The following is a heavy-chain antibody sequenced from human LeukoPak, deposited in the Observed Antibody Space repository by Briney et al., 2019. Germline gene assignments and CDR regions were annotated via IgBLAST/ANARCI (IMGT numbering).Heavy chain of an antibody. CDR3: AKGGGSGYYYFDY. CDR2: ISGSGGST. Sequence: GALRLSCAASGFTFSSYAMSWVRQAPGKGLGWVSAISGSGGSTYYADSVKGRFTISRDNSKNTLYVQMNSLRAEDTAVYYCAKGGGSGYYYFDYWGQGTLVTVSS. J-gene: IGHJ4*02. CDR1: GFTFSSYA. V-gene: IGHV3-23*01. D-gene: IGHD3-22*01.